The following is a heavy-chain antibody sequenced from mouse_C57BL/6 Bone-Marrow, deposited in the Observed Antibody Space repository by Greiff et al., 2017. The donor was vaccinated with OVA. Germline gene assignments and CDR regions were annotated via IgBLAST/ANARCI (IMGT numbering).Heavy chain of an antibody. CDR2: ISSGGSYT. D-gene: IGHD1-1*01. CDR3: ALYGSSYGYWYFDV. V-gene: IGHV5-6*02. J-gene: IGHJ1*03. CDR1: GFTFSSYG. Sequence: DVKLVESGGDLVKPGGSLKLSCAASGFTFSSYGMSWVRQTPDKRLEWVATISSGGSYTYYPDSVKGRFTISRDNAKNTLYLQMSRLKSEDTAMYYCALYGSSYGYWYFDVWGTGTTVTVSS.